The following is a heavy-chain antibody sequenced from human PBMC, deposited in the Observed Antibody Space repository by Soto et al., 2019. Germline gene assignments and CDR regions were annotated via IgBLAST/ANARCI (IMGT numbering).Heavy chain of an antibody. CDR3: TTDGYTFGPYYFDY. V-gene: IGHV3-15*07. Sequence: GGSLRLSCAASGFTFGNAWMNWVRQAPGKGLEWVGRIKNNTEGGTTDYSAPMKGRFTISRDDSKHTLYLQMNSLQTEDTAMYYCTTDGYTFGPYYFDYWGQGALVTVSS. CDR1: GFTFGNAW. D-gene: IGHD1-1*01. CDR2: IKNNTEGGTT. J-gene: IGHJ4*02.